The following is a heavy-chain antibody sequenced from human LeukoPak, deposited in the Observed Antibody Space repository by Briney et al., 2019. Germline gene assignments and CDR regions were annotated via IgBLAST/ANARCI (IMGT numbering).Heavy chain of an antibody. Sequence: GGSLRLSCAAYGFTVSSNYMNWVRQAPGKGLEWVSVINSGGNTDYADSVKSRFTISRDNSKNALSLQMNSLRAEDTAVYYCAMEMPCDSSGYFVYWGRGTLVSVSS. D-gene: IGHD3-22*01. V-gene: IGHV3-66*01. J-gene: IGHJ4*02. CDR3: AMEMPCDSSGYFVY. CDR2: INSGGNT. CDR1: GFTVSSNY.